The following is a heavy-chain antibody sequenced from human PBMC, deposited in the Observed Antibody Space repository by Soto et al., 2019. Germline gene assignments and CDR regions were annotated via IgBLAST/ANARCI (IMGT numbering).Heavy chain of an antibody. CDR2: ISKNGIDI. V-gene: IGHV3-48*03. J-gene: IGHJ3*02. CDR3: APRKSGSFNIGAFDI. Sequence: PVVSPILSCAASGFSFSTYEMNWVRPAPGKGLEWVSYISKNGIDIYYADSVKGRFTISRDNANNSLFLQMNSLRAEDTAVYYCAPRKSGSFNIGAFDIWGQGTMVTVSS. CDR1: GFSFSTYE. D-gene: IGHD3-10*01.